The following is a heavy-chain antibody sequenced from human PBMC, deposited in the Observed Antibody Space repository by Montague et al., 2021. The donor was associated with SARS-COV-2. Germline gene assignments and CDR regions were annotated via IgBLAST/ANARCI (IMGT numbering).Heavy chain of an antibody. CDR3: ARGGSYSSGWYGVDYYYGMDV. D-gene: IGHD6-19*01. Sequence: TLSLTCTVSGGSISSGGYYWSWIRQHPEKGLEWIGYIYYSGSTYYNPSLKSRVTISVDTSKNQFSLKLSSVTAADTAVYYCARGGSYSSGWYGVDYYYGMDVWGQGTTVTVSS. V-gene: IGHV4-31*03. J-gene: IGHJ6*02. CDR2: IYYSGST. CDR1: GGSISSGGYY.